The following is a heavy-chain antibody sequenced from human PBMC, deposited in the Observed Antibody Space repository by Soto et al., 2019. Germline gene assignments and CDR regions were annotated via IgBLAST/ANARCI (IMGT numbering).Heavy chain of an antibody. D-gene: IGHD5-18*01. CDR1: GFTFSNYA. CDR2: ISSSSSSI. Sequence: EVQLVESGGGLVQPGGSLRLSCVASGFTFSNYAMNWVRQAPGKGLEWVSYISSSSSSIDYADSMKGRFTISRDNAKNSLYLQMNSLKDEDTAVYYCARERGDSYGYSDYWGQGTLVTVSS. J-gene: IGHJ4*02. V-gene: IGHV3-48*02. CDR3: ARERGDSYGYSDY.